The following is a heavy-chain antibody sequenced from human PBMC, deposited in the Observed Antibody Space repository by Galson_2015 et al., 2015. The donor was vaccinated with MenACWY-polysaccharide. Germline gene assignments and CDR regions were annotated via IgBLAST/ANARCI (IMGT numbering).Heavy chain of an antibody. CDR3: ARVDCDNGNYCWFDS. CDR2: IPGLDKP. Sequence: IPGLDKPKYGQQFQDRVTITADTSTSTAYMELKSLRYEDTAVYYCARVDCDNGNYCWFDSWGQGTLVTVSS. D-gene: IGHD3-22*01. J-gene: IGHJ5*01. V-gene: IGHV1-69*04.